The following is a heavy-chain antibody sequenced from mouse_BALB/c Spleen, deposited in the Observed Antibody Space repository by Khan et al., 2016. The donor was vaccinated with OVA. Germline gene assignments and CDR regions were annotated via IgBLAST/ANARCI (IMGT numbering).Heavy chain of an antibody. Sequence: EVQLVESGGDIVKPGGSLKLSCAASGFTFSTYGMSWVRQTPDKRLEWVATVSTGGHYTYYTDTVKGRFTISRDNAKNTLYLQMSSLGSEDTAIFYCARLAYYYDIEGFAYWGQGTLVTVSA. J-gene: IGHJ3*01. D-gene: IGHD1-1*01. CDR3: ARLAYYYDIEGFAY. CDR2: VSTGGHYT. V-gene: IGHV5-6*01. CDR1: GFTFSTYG.